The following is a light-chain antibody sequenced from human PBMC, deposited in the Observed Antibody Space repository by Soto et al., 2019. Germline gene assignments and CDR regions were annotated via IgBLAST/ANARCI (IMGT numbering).Light chain of an antibody. Sequence: EMVLTQSPATLSLSPGERDTLSCRASQSVSSFLAWYHPKPGQATRILISDASNWATGIPGRFSGSGSGTGFSLTISGLEPKDFSVYYCQPRSIWPWTVGQGTKLDIK. CDR2: DAS. CDR1: QSVSSF. V-gene: IGKV3-11*01. CDR3: QPRSIWPWT. J-gene: IGKJ1*01.